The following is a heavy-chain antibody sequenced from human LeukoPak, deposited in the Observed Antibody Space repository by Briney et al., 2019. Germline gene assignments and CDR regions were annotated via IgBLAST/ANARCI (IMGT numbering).Heavy chain of an antibody. CDR1: GGSISSYY. CDR3: ARVDYSNSRGYFDY. J-gene: IGHJ4*02. CDR2: IYTSGST. V-gene: IGHV4-4*07. D-gene: IGHD6-6*01. Sequence: SETLSLTCTVSGGSISSYYWSWIRQPAGKGLEWIGRIYTSGSTNYNPSLKSRVTMSVDTSKNQFSLKLSSVTAADTAVYYCARVDYSNSRGYFDYWGQGTLVTVSS.